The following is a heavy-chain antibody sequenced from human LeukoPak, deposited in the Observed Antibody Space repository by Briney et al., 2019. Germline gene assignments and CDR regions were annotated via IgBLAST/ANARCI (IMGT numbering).Heavy chain of an antibody. CDR2: ISDSGGNT. CDR3: AKDGVWPPYYFDY. D-gene: IGHD3-16*01. J-gene: IGHJ4*02. V-gene: IGHV3-23*01. CDR1: GFTFSSYA. Sequence: PGGSLRLSCAASGFTFSSYAMSWVRQAPGKGLEWVSSISDSGGNTYYADSGKGRFTISRDNSKNTLYLQMNSLRAEDTAVYYCAKDGVWPPYYFDYWGQGTLVTVSS.